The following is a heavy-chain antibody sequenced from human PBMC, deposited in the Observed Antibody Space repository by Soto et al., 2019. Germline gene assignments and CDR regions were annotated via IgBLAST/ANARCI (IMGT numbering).Heavy chain of an antibody. D-gene: IGHD2-15*01. V-gene: IGHV1-18*01. J-gene: IGHJ4*02. CDR2: ISAYNGYT. Sequence: QVQLVQSGPEVKKPGASVRVSCKASGYTFTSYDISWVRQAPGQGLEWMGWISAYNGYTNYAQKVQGRVTMTTDTSTSTASMELRSLRSDETAVYYCAREGRHCSGGSCYSDCWGQGALVTVSS. CDR3: AREGRHCSGGSCYSDC. CDR1: GYTFTSYD.